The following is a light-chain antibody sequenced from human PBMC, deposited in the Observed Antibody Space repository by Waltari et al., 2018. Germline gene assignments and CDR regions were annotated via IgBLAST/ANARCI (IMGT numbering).Light chain of an antibody. V-gene: IGKV1-33*01. J-gene: IGKJ1*01. CDR3: QQYKSLPRT. CDR1: QDISDY. Sequence: DIQMTQSPSSMSASVGDRVSITCQASQDISDYLSWYQQKLGKAPKLLIYDGSNLQTGVPSRFSGSGSGTYFTFTISSLQPEDIATYYCQQYKSLPRTFGQGTKVEIK. CDR2: DGS.